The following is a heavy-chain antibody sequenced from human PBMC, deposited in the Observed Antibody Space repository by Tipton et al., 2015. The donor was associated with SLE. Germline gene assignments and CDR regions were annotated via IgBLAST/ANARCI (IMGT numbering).Heavy chain of an antibody. Sequence: RSLRLSCAASGFTFSSYGMHWVRQAPGKGLEWVAVIWYDGSNKYYADSVKGRFTISRDNSKNTLYLQMNSLRAEDTAVYYCAREKVRYCSGGSCYLAYWGQGTLVTVSS. J-gene: IGHJ4*02. CDR2: IWYDGSNK. CDR1: GFTFSSYG. CDR3: AREKVRYCSGGSCYLAY. V-gene: IGHV3-33*01. D-gene: IGHD2-15*01.